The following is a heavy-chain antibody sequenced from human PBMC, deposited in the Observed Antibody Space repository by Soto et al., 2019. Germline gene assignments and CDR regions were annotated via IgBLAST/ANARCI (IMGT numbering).Heavy chain of an antibody. D-gene: IGHD3-3*01. J-gene: IGHJ4*02. CDR3: PRVVDSWSGYLF. Sequence: QVHLQQWGAGRLKPSETLSLTCALYGGSFAGYYWGWVRQSPGKGLEWIGEIHHSGRTKYNPSLKCRVSLSVDTSTKHLYLRLTSVTAADRGVYYCPRVVDSWSGYLFWGQGAPVTVSS. CDR2: IHHSGRT. CDR1: GGSFAGYY. V-gene: IGHV4-34*01.